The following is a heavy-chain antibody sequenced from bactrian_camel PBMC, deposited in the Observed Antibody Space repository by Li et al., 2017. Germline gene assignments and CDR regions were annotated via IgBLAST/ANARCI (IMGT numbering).Heavy chain of an antibody. Sequence: HVQLVESGGGSVQAGGSLRLSCAASAYIVRNYCMGWFRQAPGKSRRGVGAIGTDGSVVYVDDVKGRFTFSQDNAKNTLFLQMNSLTPEDTAMYYCAAARGGTWPCWDQSQYNTWGQGTQVTVS. V-gene: IGHV3S6*01. CDR3: AAARGGTWPCWDQSQYNT. CDR1: AYIVRNYC. CDR2: IGTDGSV. J-gene: IGHJ4*01. D-gene: IGHD5*01.